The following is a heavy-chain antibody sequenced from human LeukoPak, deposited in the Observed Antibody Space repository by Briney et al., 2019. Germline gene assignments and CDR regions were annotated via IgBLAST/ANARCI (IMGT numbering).Heavy chain of an antibody. D-gene: IGHD3-16*01. J-gene: IGHJ6*03. CDR1: GFTFSSYA. CDR3: AKLGGHPLHNYYVGV. V-gene: IGHV3-23*01. CDR2: ILDSGYST. Sequence: GGSLRLSCAASGFTFSSYAMSWVRQAPGKGLEWVSGILDSGYSTYYADSVKGRFTISRDNSNNTLYLQMDSLRAEDTAVYYCAKLGGHPLHNYYVGVWGKGTTVAVSS.